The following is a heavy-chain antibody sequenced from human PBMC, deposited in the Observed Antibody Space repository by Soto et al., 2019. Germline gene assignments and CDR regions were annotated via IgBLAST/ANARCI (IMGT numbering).Heavy chain of an antibody. Sequence: ASLKVSCKASGYTFTRYDINWVRQATGQGLEWMGWMNPNSGNTGYAQKFQGRVTMTRNTSISTAYMELSSLRSEDTAVYYCARPYYDSSGYRFDYWGQGTLVTVSS. CDR1: GYTFTRYD. CDR3: ARPYYDSSGYRFDY. J-gene: IGHJ4*02. CDR2: MNPNSGNT. D-gene: IGHD3-22*01. V-gene: IGHV1-8*01.